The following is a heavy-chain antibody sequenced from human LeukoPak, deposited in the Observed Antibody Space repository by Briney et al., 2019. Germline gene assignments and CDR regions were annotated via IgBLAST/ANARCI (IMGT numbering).Heavy chain of an antibody. V-gene: IGHV4-30-2*01. D-gene: IGHD2-21*02. CDR2: IYHSGST. Sequence: SETLSLTCAVSGGSISSGGYSWSWIRQPPGKGLEWIGYIYHSGSTYYNPSLKSRVTISVDRSKNQFSLKLSSVTAAGTAVYYCARAPYCGGDCYSGARFDPWGQGTLVTVSS. CDR1: GGSISSGGYS. CDR3: ARAPYCGGDCYSGARFDP. J-gene: IGHJ5*02.